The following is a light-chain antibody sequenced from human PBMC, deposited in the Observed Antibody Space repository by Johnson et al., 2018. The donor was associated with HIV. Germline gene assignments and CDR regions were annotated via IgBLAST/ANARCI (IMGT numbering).Light chain of an antibody. CDR3: GTWDSSLSAGYV. Sequence: QSVLTQPPSVSAAPGQKVTISCSGSSSNIGNNYVSWYQQLPGTAPKLLIYENNKRPSGIPDRFSGSQSGTSATLGITGLQTGDKAEYYCGTWDSSLSAGYVFGTGTKVTVL. CDR1: SSNIGNNY. V-gene: IGLV1-51*02. J-gene: IGLJ1*01. CDR2: ENN.